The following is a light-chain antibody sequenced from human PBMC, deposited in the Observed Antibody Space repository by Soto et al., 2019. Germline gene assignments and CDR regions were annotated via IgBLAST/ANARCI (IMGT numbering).Light chain of an antibody. CDR1: SSDVGGYNY. V-gene: IGLV2-14*01. CDR2: DVS. CDR3: TSYAINRDVL. J-gene: IGLJ2*01. Sequence: QSALTQPASVSGSPGQSITISCTGTSSDVGGYNYVSWYQQHPGKAPKLMIYDVSNRPSGVSDRFSGSKSSNTASLSISGLQAEDEADYYCTSYAINRDVLFGGGTKVTVL.